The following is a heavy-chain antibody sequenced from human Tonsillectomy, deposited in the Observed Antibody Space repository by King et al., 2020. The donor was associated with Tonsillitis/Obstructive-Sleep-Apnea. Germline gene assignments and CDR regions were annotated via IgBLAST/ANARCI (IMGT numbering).Heavy chain of an antibody. CDR1: GFTFSIYA. D-gene: IGHD2-2*01. J-gene: IGHJ4*02. CDR3: AKESAAAPFSFDY. CDR2: ISVGGST. V-gene: IGHV3-23*04. Sequence: VQLVESGGGLVQPGGSLRLSCAASGFTFSIYAMTWVRQAPGKGLQWVSVISVGGSTYYADSVKGRFTISRDNSKNTLYLQMNSLRAEDTAVYYCAKESAAAPFSFDYWGQGTLVTVSS.